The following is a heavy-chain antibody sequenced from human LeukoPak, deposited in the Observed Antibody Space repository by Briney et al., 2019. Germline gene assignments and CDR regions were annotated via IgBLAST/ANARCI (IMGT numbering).Heavy chain of an antibody. CDR3: ATYTAMVERKGNWFDP. J-gene: IGHJ5*02. D-gene: IGHD5-18*01. V-gene: IGHV3-7*01. Sequence: GGSLRLSCAASGFTFSSYSMNWVRQAPGKGLEWVANIKEDGSDKNYVESLKGRFTISRDNAKNSLYLQMDSLRAEDTAVYYCATYTAMVERKGNWFDPWGQGTLVTVSS. CDR1: GFTFSSYS. CDR2: IKEDGSDK.